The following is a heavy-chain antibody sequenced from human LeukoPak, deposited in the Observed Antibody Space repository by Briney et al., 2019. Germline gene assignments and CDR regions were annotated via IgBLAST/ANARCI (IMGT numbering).Heavy chain of an antibody. CDR3: SRRYSYAYGYFDY. CDR1: GFTFGDYA. CDR2: IRSKAYGGTT. Sequence: GGSLRLSCTASGFTFGDYAMNWVRQAPGKGLEWVGFIRSKAYGGTTEYAASVKGRFTISRDDSKSIAYLQMNSLKTEDTAVYYCSRRYSYAYGYFDYWGQGTLVTVSS. V-gene: IGHV3-49*04. D-gene: IGHD3-16*01. J-gene: IGHJ4*02.